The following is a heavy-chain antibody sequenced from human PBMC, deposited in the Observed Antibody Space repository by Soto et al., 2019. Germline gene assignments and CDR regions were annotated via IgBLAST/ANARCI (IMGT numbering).Heavy chain of an antibody. CDR1: EVTCVSYG. V-gene: IGHV3-30*18. D-gene: IGHD4-17*01. CDR2: ISYDGSNK. Sequence: GGSLRLCSAAAEVTCVSYGRRCVRQDTGKGLEWVAVISYDGSNKYYADSVKGRFTISRDNSKNTLYLQMNSLRAEDTAVYYCAKDFSYGDYAPLYWDYWGQGTLVTVSS. CDR3: AKDFSYGDYAPLYWDY. J-gene: IGHJ4*02.